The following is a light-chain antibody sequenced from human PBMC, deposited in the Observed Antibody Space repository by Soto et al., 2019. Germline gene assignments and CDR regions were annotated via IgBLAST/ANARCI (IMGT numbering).Light chain of an antibody. Sequence: QSALTQPASVSGSPGQSITISFTGTSSDVGGYNYVSWYQHHPGKAPKLMIYDVSNRPSGVSNRFSGSKSGNTASLTISGLQAEDEADYYCNSYTSSSTSYVFGTGTKLTVL. CDR1: SSDVGGYNY. CDR3: NSYTSSSTSYV. V-gene: IGLV2-14*03. J-gene: IGLJ1*01. CDR2: DVS.